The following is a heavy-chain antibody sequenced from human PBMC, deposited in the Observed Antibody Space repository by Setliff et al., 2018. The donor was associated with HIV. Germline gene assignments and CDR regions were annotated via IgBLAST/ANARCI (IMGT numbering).Heavy chain of an antibody. J-gene: IGHJ5*02. CDR1: GGSISSHY. Sequence: PSETLSLTCTVSGGSISSHYWSWIRQPPGKGLEWIGYIYYSGSTNYNPSLKSRVTISVDTPKNQFSLTLTSVTAADTAVYYCARVTNYYDSRGYRYNWFDPWGQGTLVTVSS. CDR2: IYYSGST. D-gene: IGHD3-22*01. V-gene: IGHV4-59*11. CDR3: ARVTNYYDSRGYRYNWFDP.